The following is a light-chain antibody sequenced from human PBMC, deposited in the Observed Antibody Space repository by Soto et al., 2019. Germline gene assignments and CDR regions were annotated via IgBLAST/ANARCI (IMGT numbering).Light chain of an antibody. Sequence: QSALSKPASVSGSPGQSITISCTGSSSDVGSYNLVSWYQHHPGKAPKLMIYEGSKRPSGVSNRFSGSKSGNTASLTISGLQTEDEADYYCCSYAGSSNLVAFGGGTKLTVL. CDR3: CSYAGSSNLVA. V-gene: IGLV2-23*01. CDR1: SSDVGSYNL. CDR2: EGS. J-gene: IGLJ2*01.